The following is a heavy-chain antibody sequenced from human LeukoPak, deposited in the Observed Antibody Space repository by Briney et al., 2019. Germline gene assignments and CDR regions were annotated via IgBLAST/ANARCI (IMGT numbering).Heavy chain of an antibody. CDR3: ARDAYGDYFDY. V-gene: IGHV3-33*01. CDR1: GFNFRSYG. CDR2: IWYDGSDK. Sequence: GRSLRLSCVASGFNFRSYGMHWVRQAPGKGLEWVAIIWYDGSDKYYADSVKGRFTISRDNSRNTLYLQMNSLRAEDTAVYYCARDAYGDYFDYWGQGTLVTVSS. J-gene: IGHJ4*02. D-gene: IGHD4-17*01.